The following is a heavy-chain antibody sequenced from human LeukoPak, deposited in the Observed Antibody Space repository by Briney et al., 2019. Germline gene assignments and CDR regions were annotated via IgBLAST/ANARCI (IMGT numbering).Heavy chain of an antibody. CDR1: GFTFSSYA. Sequence: GGSLRLSYAASGFTFSSYAMSWVRQAPGKGLEWLSTLGGSGITTYYADSVKGRFTISRDNSKNTLYLQMNSLRAEDSAVYYCAKRLTLSSGWYYFDYWGQGTLVTVSS. CDR3: AKRLTLSSGWYYFDY. V-gene: IGHV3-23*01. D-gene: IGHD6-13*01. J-gene: IGHJ4*02. CDR2: LGGSGITT.